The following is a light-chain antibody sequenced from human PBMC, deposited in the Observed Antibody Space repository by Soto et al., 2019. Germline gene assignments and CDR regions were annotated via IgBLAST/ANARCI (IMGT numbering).Light chain of an antibody. V-gene: IGKV3-20*01. J-gene: IGKJ5*01. CDR3: QHYDSLPIT. CDR1: QSVSSSY. CDR2: EAA. Sequence: EIVLTQSPGTLSLSPGERSTLSCRASQSVSSSYLAWYQQKPGQAPRLLIYEAASRATGIPDRFSGSGSGTDFTLTISRLEPEDFAVFYCQHYDSLPITFGQGTRLEIK.